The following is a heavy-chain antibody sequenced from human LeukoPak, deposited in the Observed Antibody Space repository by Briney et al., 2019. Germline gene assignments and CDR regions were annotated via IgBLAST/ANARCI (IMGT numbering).Heavy chain of an antibody. CDR2: IYTSGST. CDR3: ARVGYSSSWYRGFDY. V-gene: IGHV4-61*02. J-gene: IGHJ4*02. D-gene: IGHD6-13*01. CDR1: GGSISSGSYY. Sequence: PSETLSLTCTVSGGSISSGSYYWSWIRQPAGKGLEWIGRIYTSGSTNYNPSLKSRVTMSVDTSKNQFSLKLSSVTAADTAVYYCARVGYSSSWYRGFDYWGQGTLVTVSS.